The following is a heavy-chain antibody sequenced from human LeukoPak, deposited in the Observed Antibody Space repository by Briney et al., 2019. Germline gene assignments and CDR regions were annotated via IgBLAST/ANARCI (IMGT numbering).Heavy chain of an antibody. J-gene: IGHJ2*01. D-gene: IGHD1-1*01. CDR2: VYPGDSDT. CDR1: GYNFTNYW. Sequence: PGEALKISCKGSGYNFTNYWIGWVRQMPGKGLQWMWIVYPGDSDTRYSPSFRGQVTISADKSIITAYLQWSRLKASDTAMYYCARREHDDWFFDFWGRGTLVTVSS. V-gene: IGHV5-51*01. CDR3: ARREHDDWFFDF.